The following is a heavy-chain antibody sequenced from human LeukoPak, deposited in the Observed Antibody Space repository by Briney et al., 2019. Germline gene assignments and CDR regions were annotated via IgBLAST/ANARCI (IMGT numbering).Heavy chain of an antibody. CDR3: AKEGAASWDVDV. CDR2: IRPDGHNK. V-gene: IGHV3-30*02. D-gene: IGHD3-3*02. J-gene: IGHJ6*04. Sequence: GGSLRLSCAASGFIFIGYGMHWVRQAPGKGPEWVAFIRPDGHNKYYADSVKGRFMISRDNSKNTVDLQMNSLRGDETAMYYCAKEGAASWDVDVWGKGTTVTVSS. CDR1: GFIFIGYG.